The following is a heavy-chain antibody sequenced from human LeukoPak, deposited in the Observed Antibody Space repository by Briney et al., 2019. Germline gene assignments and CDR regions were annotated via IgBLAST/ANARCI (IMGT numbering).Heavy chain of an antibody. J-gene: IGHJ4*02. CDR3: ARDRTLVNNDISTGYSDY. CDR2: ISSRRSYI. CDR1: GFTFSSYS. V-gene: IGHV3-21*01. D-gene: IGHD3-9*01. Sequence: GGSLRLSCAVSGFTFSSYSMNWVRQAPGKGLEWVSSISSRRSYIYYADSVKGRFTISRDNAKNSLYLQMNSLRAEDTAVYYCARDRTLVNNDISTGYSDYWGQGTVVTVSS.